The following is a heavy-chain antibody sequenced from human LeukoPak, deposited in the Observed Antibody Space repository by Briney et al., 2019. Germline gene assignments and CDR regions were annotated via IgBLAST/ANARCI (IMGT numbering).Heavy chain of an antibody. CDR3: ARDGASSGSYGGGDY. J-gene: IGHJ4*02. Sequence: GASVKVSCKASGYTFTSYDINWVRQATGQGLEWMGGIIPIFGTANYAQKFQGRVTITADKSTSTAYMELSSLRSEDTAVYYCARDGASSGSYGGGDYWGQGTLVTVSS. CDR2: IIPIFGTA. D-gene: IGHD1-26*01. V-gene: IGHV1-69*06. CDR1: GYTFTSYD.